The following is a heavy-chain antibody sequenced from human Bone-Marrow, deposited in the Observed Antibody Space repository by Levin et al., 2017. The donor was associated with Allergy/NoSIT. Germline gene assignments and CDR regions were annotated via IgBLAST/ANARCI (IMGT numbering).Heavy chain of an antibody. CDR2: ISAYNGLT. J-gene: IGHJ5*02. D-gene: IGHD5-18*01. Sequence: GASVKVSCKASGYTFSNNGISWVRQAPGQGLQWLGWISAYNGLTNYAQKLRGRVTMTTDTSTSTAYMELRSLRSDDTAVYYCAKHDTALVGGWFDPWGQGTQVTVSS. CDR1: GYTFSNNG. V-gene: IGHV1-18*01. CDR3: AKHDTALVGGWFDP.